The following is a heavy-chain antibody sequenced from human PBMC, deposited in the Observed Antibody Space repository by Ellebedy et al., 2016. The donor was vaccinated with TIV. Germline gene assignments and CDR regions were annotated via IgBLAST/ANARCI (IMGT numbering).Heavy chain of an antibody. V-gene: IGHV1-18*04. J-gene: IGHJ2*01. CDR2: ISAYNGNT. CDR1: GYTFTSYG. CDR3: AREPDYGDGDYWYFDL. Sequence: ASVKVSCKASGYTFTSYGISWVRQAPGQGLEWMGWISAYNGNTNYAQKLQGRVTMTTDTFTSTVYMELSSLRSEDTAVYYCAREPDYGDGDYWYFDLWGRGTLVTVSS. D-gene: IGHD4-17*01.